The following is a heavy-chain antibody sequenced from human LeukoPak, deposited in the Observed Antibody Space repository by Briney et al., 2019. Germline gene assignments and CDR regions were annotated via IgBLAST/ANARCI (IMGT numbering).Heavy chain of an antibody. CDR1: GYTLTELS. J-gene: IGHJ6*02. D-gene: IGHD3-16*01. V-gene: IGHV1-24*01. CDR2: FDPEDGET. CDR3: ATSGGQPYGMDV. Sequence: GASVKVSCKVSGYTLTELSMHWVRQAPGKGLEWMGGFDPEDGETIYAQKFQGRVTITEDTSTDTAYMELSSLRSEDTAVYYCATSGGQPYGMDVWGQGTTVTVSS.